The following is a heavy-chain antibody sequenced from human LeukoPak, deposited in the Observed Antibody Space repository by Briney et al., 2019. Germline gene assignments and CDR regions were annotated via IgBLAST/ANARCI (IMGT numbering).Heavy chain of an antibody. V-gene: IGHV3-48*03. D-gene: IGHD3-16*02. CDR3: ARLYWGSYRFLDY. J-gene: IGHJ4*02. CDR1: GFTFRSYA. Sequence: GGSLRLSCAASGFTFRSYAMNWVRQAPGKGLEWVPYISGSGRTIFYADSVKGRFTISRDNAKNSLYLQMNSLRAEDTAVYYCARLYWGSYRFLDYWGQGTLVTVSS. CDR2: ISGSGRTI.